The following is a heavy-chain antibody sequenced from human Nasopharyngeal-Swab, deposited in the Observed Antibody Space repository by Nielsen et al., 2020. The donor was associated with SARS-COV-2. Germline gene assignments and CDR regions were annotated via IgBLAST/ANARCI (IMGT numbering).Heavy chain of an antibody. CDR1: GFTFSASA. Sequence: GGSLRLSCAASGFTFSASAIHWVRQAPGKGLEWVGRIGDKDHNYATTYGATAQGRFTIPRDDTKNTAFLQMDSLKTEDTALYYCTADFYFDDWGQGTLVTVSS. CDR3: TADFYFDD. CDR2: IGDKDHNYAT. V-gene: IGHV3-73*01. J-gene: IGHJ4*02.